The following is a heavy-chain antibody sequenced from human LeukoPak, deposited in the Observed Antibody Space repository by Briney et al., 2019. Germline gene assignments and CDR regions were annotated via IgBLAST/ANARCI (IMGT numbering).Heavy chain of an antibody. Sequence: GGSLRLSCAASGFTFSSYEMNWVRQAPGKGLEGVSYISSSGSTIYYADSVKGRFTISRDNAKNSLYLQMNSLRAEDTAVYYCARSVGYSYEYAFDIWGQGTMVTVSS. CDR2: ISSSGSTI. CDR1: GFTFSSYE. V-gene: IGHV3-48*03. CDR3: ARSVGYSYEYAFDI. D-gene: IGHD5-18*01. J-gene: IGHJ3*02.